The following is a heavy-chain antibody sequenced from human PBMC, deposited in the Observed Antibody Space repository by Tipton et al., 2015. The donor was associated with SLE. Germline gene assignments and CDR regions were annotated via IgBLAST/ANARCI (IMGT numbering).Heavy chain of an antibody. D-gene: IGHD1-26*01. Sequence: QSGAEVKKPGASVKVSCKASGYTFTSYGISWVRQAPGQGLEWMGWISAYNGNTNYAQKLQGRVTMTTDTSTSTAYMELRSLRSDDTAVYYCARDSPEPDWELIVPPLDYWGQGALVTVSS. J-gene: IGHJ4*02. CDR1: GYTFTSYG. CDR3: ARDSPEPDWELIVPPLDY. V-gene: IGHV1-18*01. CDR2: ISAYNGNT.